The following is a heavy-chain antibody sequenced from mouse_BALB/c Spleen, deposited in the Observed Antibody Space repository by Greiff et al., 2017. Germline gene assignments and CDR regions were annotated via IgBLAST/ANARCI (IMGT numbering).Heavy chain of an antibody. D-gene: IGHD2-4*01. CDR1: GFSLTSYG. V-gene: IGHV2-2*02. CDR2: IWSGGST. Sequence: VQLQQSGPGLVQPSQSLSITCTVSGFSLTSYGVHWVRQSPGKGLEWLGVIWSGGSTDYNAAFISRLSISKDNSKSQVFFKMNSLQANDTAIYSCGRGRDYAFAYWGQGTLVTVSA. J-gene: IGHJ3*01. CDR3: GRGRDYAFAY.